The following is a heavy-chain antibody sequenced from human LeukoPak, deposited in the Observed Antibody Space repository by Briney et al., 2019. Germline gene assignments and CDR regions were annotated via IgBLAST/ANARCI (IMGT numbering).Heavy chain of an antibody. J-gene: IGHJ4*02. D-gene: IGHD6-13*01. CDR2: ISRSSSTI. CDR1: GFTFSSYS. V-gene: IGHV3-48*01. Sequence: GGSLRLSCAASGFTFSSYSMNWVRQAPGRGRDGFSDISRSSSTIYYADSVKGRFTISRDNAKNSLYLQMNSLRAEDTAVYYCARAGYSASWYQDWGQGTLVTVSS. CDR3: ARAGYSASWYQD.